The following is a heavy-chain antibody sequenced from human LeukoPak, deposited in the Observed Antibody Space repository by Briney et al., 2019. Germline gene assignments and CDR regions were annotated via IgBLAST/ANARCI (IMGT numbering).Heavy chain of an antibody. CDR1: GYTFISYY. CDR3: AREGAPQLSSYFDH. V-gene: IGHV1-2*02. D-gene: IGHD1-1*01. Sequence: ASVKVSCKASGYTFISYYIHWVRQAPGQGLEWMGWINRNTGGTNFAQRFQGRVTMTRDTSINTAYMELSSLRSDDTAMYYCAREGAPQLSSYFDHWGQGTLVTVSS. J-gene: IGHJ4*02. CDR2: INRNTGGT.